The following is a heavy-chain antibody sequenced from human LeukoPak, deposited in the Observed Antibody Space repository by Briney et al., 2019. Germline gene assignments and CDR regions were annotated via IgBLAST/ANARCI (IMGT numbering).Heavy chain of an antibody. CDR1: GFTVSSNY. J-gene: IGHJ4*02. D-gene: IGHD5-18*01. CDR3: ARDQYSYAHAAH. Sequence: GGSPRLSCAASGFTVSSNYMSWVRQAPGKGLEWVSVIYSGGTTYYADSVKGRFTISRDNSKNTLHLQMNSLRAEDTAVYYCARDQYSYAHAAHWGQGTLVTVSS. V-gene: IGHV3-66*01. CDR2: IYSGGTT.